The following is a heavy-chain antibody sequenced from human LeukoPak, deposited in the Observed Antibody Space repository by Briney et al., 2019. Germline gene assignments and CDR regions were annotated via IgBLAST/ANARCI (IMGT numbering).Heavy chain of an antibody. J-gene: IGHJ4*02. Sequence: GGSLRLSCAASGFTFSSYAMTWVRQTPGKGLEWVSAITASGGSTYYADSVKGRFTISRDNSKNTLYLQVNSLRAEDTAVYYCAKVPYGDYYFENWGQGTLVTVSS. CDR3: AKVPYGDYYFEN. V-gene: IGHV3-23*01. D-gene: IGHD4-17*01. CDR1: GFTFSSYA. CDR2: ITASGGST.